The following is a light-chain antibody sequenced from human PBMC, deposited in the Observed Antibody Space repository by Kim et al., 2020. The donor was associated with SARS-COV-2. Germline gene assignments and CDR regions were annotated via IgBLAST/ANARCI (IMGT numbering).Light chain of an antibody. Sequence: PGERATPSCRASPSVSSSYLAWYQQKPGQAPRLLIYGASSRATGIPDRFSGSGSGTDFTLTISRLEPEDFAVYYCQQYGSSPPLTFGGGTKVDIK. J-gene: IGKJ4*01. CDR1: PSVSSSY. CDR2: GAS. CDR3: QQYGSSPPLT. V-gene: IGKV3-20*01.